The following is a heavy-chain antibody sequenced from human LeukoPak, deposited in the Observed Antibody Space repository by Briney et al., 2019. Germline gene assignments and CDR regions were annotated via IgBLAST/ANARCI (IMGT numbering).Heavy chain of an antibody. D-gene: IGHD3-10*01. CDR3: AKERLLLARGVIDAFDI. J-gene: IGHJ3*02. V-gene: IGHV3-30*18. CDR1: GFTFSTYG. CDR2: ISYDGDNK. Sequence: PGRSLRLSCAASGFTFSTYGMHWVRQAPGKGLEWVAVISYDGDNKYFADSVKGRFTISRDNSKNTLYLQMNSLRAGDTAVYYCAKERLLLARGVIDAFDIWGQGTMVTVSS.